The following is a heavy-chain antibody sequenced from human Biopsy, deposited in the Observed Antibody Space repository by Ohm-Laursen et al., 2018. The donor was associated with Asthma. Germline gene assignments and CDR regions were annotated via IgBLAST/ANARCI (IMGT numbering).Heavy chain of an antibody. CDR3: ARGDSSNWSHYYFDY. Sequence: SLRLSCAASGFTFDNYTMHWVRQAPGKGLEWVSVIYSGGTSHTADSVRGRLTISRDYSKNTLYLQMHSLRAEDTAVYYCARGDSSNWSHYYFDYWGQGTLVTVSS. V-gene: IGHV3-53*01. CDR1: GFTFDNYT. J-gene: IGHJ4*02. D-gene: IGHD3-22*01. CDR2: IYSGGTS.